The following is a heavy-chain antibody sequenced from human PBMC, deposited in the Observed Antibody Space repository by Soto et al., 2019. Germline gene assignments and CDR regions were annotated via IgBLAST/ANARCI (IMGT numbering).Heavy chain of an antibody. CDR1: GGSIISGGYS. CDR2: IYHSGST. CDR3: ARATSYYYDSSGYYYFDY. D-gene: IGHD3-22*01. J-gene: IGHJ4*02. Sequence: ILSLTCAVSGGSIISGGYSWSWIRQPPGKGLEWIGYIYHSGSTYYNPSLKSRVTISVDRSKNQFSLKLSSVTAADTAVYYCARATSYYYDSSGYYYFDYWGQGTLVTVSS. V-gene: IGHV4-30-2*01.